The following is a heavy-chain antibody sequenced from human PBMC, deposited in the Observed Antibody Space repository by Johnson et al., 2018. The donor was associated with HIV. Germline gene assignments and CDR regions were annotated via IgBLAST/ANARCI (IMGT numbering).Heavy chain of an antibody. V-gene: IGHV3-43D*03. CDR2: ISWDGGST. CDR1: GCTFSRND. J-gene: IGHJ3*02. CDR3: AKAGPREYSSSLDAFDI. D-gene: IGHD6-6*01. Sequence: VQLVESGGGLVQPGGSLRLSCEASGCTFSRNDMHWVRQAPGKGLEWVSLISWDGGSTYYADSVKGRFTISRDNSKNSLYLQMNSLRAEDTALYYCAKAGPREYSSSLDAFDIWGQGTMVTVSS.